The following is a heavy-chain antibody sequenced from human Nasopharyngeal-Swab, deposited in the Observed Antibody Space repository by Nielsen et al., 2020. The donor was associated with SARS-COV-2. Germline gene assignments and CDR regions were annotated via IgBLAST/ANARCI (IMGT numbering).Heavy chain of an antibody. J-gene: IGHJ4*02. D-gene: IGHD1-26*01. CDR2: IHAGNGNT. CDR3: ARERVVGARGFDY. CDR1: GYTFTSYD. V-gene: IGHV1-3*01. Sequence: ASVKVSCKASGYTFTSYDMHWVRQAPGQRLEWMGWIHAGNGNTKYSQKFQGRVTITRDTSASTAYMELSSLRSEDTAVYYCARERVVGARGFDYWGQGTLVTVSS.